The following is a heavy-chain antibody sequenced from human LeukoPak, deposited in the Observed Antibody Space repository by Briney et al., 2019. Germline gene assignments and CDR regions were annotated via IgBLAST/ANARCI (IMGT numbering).Heavy chain of an antibody. Sequence: GGSLRLSCAASGFSFTSYNFHRVRQAPGKGLQWLGFISYDGNIKYEDSVKGRFTISRDNSKNTLYLQINSLRAEDTAIYYCGRDFVNGAKARFDCWGQGTLVTVSS. CDR2: ISYDGNIK. CDR1: GFSFTSYN. V-gene: IGHV3-30*03. D-gene: IGHD4/OR15-4a*01. CDR3: GRDFVNGAKARFDC. J-gene: IGHJ4*02.